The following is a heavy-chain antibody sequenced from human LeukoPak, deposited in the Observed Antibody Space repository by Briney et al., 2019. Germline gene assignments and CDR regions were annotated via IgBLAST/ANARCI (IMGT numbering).Heavy chain of an antibody. CDR3: ARVEELDDSTWFDP. CDR2: IYYSGST. J-gene: IGHJ5*02. D-gene: IGHD2/OR15-2a*01. V-gene: IGHV4-31*03. Sequence: PSETLSLTCTVSGGSISSVGYYWSWIRQHPGKGLEWIGYIYYSGSTYYNPSLKSRVTISVDTSKNQFSLKLSSVTAADTAVYYCARVEELDDSTWFDPWGQGTLVTVSS. CDR1: GGSISSVGYY.